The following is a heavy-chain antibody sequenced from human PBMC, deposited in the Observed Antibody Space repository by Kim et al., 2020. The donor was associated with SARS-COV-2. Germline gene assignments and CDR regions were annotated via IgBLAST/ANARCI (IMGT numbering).Heavy chain of an antibody. CDR1: GGSISSSFNY. J-gene: IGHJ4*02. CDR2: VYHSGST. Sequence: SETLSLTCTVSGGSISSSFNYWGWIRQPPGKGLEWIGSVYHSGSTYDSPSLKSRVTVSVDTSKNEFYLKVTSATAADTAVYFCAGLLHDSSGYVDSWGPGILVTVSS. CDR3: AGLLHDSSGYVDS. D-gene: IGHD3-22*01. V-gene: IGHV4-39*01.